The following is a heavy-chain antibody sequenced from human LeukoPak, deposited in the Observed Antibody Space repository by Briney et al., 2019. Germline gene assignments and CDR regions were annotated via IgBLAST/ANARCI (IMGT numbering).Heavy chain of an antibody. CDR1: GFTFSSYA. Sequence: GGSLRLSCAASGFTFSSYAMSWVRQSPGKGLEWVSAISGSGGSTYYADSVKGRCTISRDNSKNTLNLQMDSLRAEDTAVYSCARYCSGVSCYSGYDHWGQGTLITVSS. J-gene: IGHJ5*02. V-gene: IGHV3-23*01. CDR2: ISGSGGST. D-gene: IGHD2-15*01. CDR3: ARYCSGVSCYSGYDH.